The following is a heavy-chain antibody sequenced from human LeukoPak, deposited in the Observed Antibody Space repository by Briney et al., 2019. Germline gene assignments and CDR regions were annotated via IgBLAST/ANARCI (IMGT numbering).Heavy chain of an antibody. D-gene: IGHD3-3*01. V-gene: IGHV3-23*01. CDR2: ISGSGGST. J-gene: IGHJ6*03. CDR3: ARQGCDDFCRAYYYYYMDV. CDR1: GLTFSSYA. Sequence: GGSLRLSCAASGLTFSSYAMSWVRQAPGKGLEWVSAISGSGGSTYYADSVKGRLTISRDNSKNTLYLQMNSLRAEDTAVYYCARQGCDDFCRAYYYYYMDVWGKGTTVTVSS.